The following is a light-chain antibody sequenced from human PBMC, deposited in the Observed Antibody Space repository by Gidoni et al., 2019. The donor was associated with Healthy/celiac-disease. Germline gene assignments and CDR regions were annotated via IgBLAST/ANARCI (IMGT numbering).Light chain of an antibody. J-gene: IGKJ2*01. CDR2: KVS. CDR1: QSLVYSDGNTY. Sequence: DVVMTQSPLSLPVTLGQPASISCRSSQSLVYSDGNTYLNWFLQRPGQSPRRLIYKVSNRDSGVPDRFSGSGSGTDFTLKISRVEAEDVGVYYCMQGTHWPLYTFXXXTKLEIK. CDR3: MQGTHWPLYT. V-gene: IGKV2-30*01.